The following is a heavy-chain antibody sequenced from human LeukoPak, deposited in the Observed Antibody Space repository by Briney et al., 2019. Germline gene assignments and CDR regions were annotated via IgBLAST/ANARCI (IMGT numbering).Heavy chain of an antibody. D-gene: IGHD3-10*01. CDR3: ARLPLGAFGEVLNFDY. J-gene: IGHJ4*02. V-gene: IGHV4-34*01. CDR2: INDSGTT. Sequence: SETLSLTCGVSSEFFSGYYWGWIRQPPGKGLEWIGDINDSGTTKYNPTPKGRVTISIDSSKRQFSLKVKSVTAADTAVYYCARLPLGAFGEVLNFDYWGQGTPVTVSS. CDR1: SEFFSGYY.